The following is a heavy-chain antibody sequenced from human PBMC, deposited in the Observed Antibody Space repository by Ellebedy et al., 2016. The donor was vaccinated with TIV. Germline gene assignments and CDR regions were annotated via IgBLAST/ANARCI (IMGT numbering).Heavy chain of an antibody. CDR2: ISAGGGAT. CDR1: GFTFSNYV. D-gene: IGHD3-22*01. J-gene: IGHJ5*02. V-gene: IGHV3-23*01. CDR3: AKVGRRYYESSGDP. Sequence: GESLKISCAASGFTFSNYVMSWVRQAPGKGLEWASTISAGGGATYYADSVKGRFNISRDNSENTLYLQMNGLRAEDTAVYYCAKVGRRYYESSGDPWGQGSLVTVSS.